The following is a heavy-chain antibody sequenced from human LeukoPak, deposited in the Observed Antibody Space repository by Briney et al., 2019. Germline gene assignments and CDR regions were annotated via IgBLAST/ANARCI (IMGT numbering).Heavy chain of an antibody. CDR1: GFTFRSCD. J-gene: IGHJ4*02. CDR2: ISYDGSNK. Sequence: PGGSLRLSYAASGFTFRSCDMHWVRQARGKGLEWIAVISYDGSNKYYADSVKGRFTISRDNSKNTLYLQMNSLKTEDTAVYYCTTSGYYYDSSGYQYYFDYWGQGTLVTVSS. CDR3: TTSGYYYDSSGYQYYFDY. V-gene: IGHV3-30*03. D-gene: IGHD3-22*01.